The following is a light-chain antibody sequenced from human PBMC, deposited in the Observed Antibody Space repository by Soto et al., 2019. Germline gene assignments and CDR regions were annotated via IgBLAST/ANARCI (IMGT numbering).Light chain of an antibody. Sequence: DIQMTQSPSSLCASVGDRVTITCQASQVIRNDLGWYQQKTGKAPKSLIYAAYTLPSGVPSRFRGSGSGTEFTLTISSLQAEDFSTYYCLQHYRSPRTFGQGTKVDIK. CDR2: AAY. V-gene: IGKV1-17*01. CDR1: QVIRND. J-gene: IGKJ1*01. CDR3: LQHYRSPRT.